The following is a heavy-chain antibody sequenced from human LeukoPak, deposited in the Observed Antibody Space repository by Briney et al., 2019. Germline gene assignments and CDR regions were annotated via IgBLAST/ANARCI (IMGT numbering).Heavy chain of an antibody. J-gene: IGHJ5*02. D-gene: IGHD6-13*01. CDR2: INHSGST. CDR1: GWSFYGYY. Sequence: SETLSLTCAVYGWSFYGYYWSWLRQPPGKGLEWIGKINHSGSTNYNPSLKSRVTISVDTSKNQFSLKLSSVTAADTAVYYCAGQKSVLVLPPSQVINWFDPWGQESLVTVSS. CDR3: AGQKSVLVLPPSQVINWFDP. V-gene: IGHV4-34*01.